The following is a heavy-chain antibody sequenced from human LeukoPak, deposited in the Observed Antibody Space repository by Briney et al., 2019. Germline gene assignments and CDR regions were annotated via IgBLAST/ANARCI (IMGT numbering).Heavy chain of an antibody. V-gene: IGHV4-59*10. J-gene: IGHJ3*02. CDR3: ARAYYDFWSGQKADAFDI. D-gene: IGHD3-3*01. CDR2: IYTSGST. Sequence: SETLSLTCAVYGGSFSGYYWSWIRQPAGKGLEWIGRIYTSGSTNYNPSLKSRVTMSVDTSKNQFSLKLSSVTAADTAVYYCARAYYDFWSGQKADAFDIWGQGTMVTVSS. CDR1: GGSFSGYY.